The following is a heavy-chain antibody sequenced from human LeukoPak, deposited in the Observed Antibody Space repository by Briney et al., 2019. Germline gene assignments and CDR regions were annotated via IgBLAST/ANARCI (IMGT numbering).Heavy chain of an antibody. D-gene: IGHD1-1*01. CDR1: GFTFSNYG. CDR2: IWYDGSNE. V-gene: IGHV3-33*01. J-gene: IGHJ4*02. CDR3: ARGSQSTWGFFAY. Sequence: GGSLRLSCAASGFTFSNYGMHWVRQAPGKGLQWVAVIWYDGSNEYYTGSVKGRFTISRDNAHNTLYLQMKSLRAEDTAVYYCARGSQSTWGFFAYWGQGTRVTVSS.